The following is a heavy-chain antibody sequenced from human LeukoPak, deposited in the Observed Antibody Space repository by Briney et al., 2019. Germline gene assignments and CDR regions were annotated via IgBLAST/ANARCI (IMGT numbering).Heavy chain of an antibody. V-gene: IGHV3-30*02. J-gene: IGHJ4*02. CDR2: IRYDGSNK. Sequence: GGSLRLSCAASGFTFSSYGMHWVRQAPGKGLGWVAFIRYDGSNKYYADSVKGRFTISRDNSKNTLYLQMNSLRAEDTAVYYCARDLKMGYSSGRYSWGTGSSNDYWGQGTLVTVSS. D-gene: IGHD6-19*01. CDR1: GFTFSSYG. CDR3: ARDLKMGYSSGRYSWGTGSSNDY.